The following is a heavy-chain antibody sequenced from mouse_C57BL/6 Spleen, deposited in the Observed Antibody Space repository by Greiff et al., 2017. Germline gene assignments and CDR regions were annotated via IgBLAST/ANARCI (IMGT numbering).Heavy chain of an antibody. CDR1: GYTFTDYN. J-gene: IGHJ3*01. CDR3: AGINYCGSSYVRIAY. CDR2: ISPNNSGN. D-gene: IGHD1-1*01. V-gene: IGHV1-18*01. Sequence: EVQLQQSGPELVKPGASVKISCKASGYTFTDYNMDWVKQSHGKSLEWIGDISPNNSGNTYNQKFTGKATLTVDKSYSTAYMELRSLTSEDTAVYYCAGINYCGSSYVRIAYWGQGTLVTVSA.